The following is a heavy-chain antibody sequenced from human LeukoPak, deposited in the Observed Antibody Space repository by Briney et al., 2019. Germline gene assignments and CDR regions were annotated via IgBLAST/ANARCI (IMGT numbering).Heavy chain of an antibody. CDR1: GFTFSNYW. Sequence: PGGSLRLSCAATGFTFSNYWMSWFRQAPGKGLEWVANIKYDGRDKQYVDSVKGRFTISRDNAKNSLFLQMNSLTAEDTAVYYCARYLNSGPEDSWGQGTLVTVSP. CDR3: ARYLNSGPEDS. CDR2: IKYDGRDK. D-gene: IGHD1-26*01. V-gene: IGHV3-7*01. J-gene: IGHJ4*02.